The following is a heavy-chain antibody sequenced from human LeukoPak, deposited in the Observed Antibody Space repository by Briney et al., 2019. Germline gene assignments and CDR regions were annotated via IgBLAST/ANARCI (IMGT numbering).Heavy chain of an antibody. V-gene: IGHV3-23*01. J-gene: IGHJ4*02. Sequence: GGSLRLSCAASGFTFSSYGMSWVRQAPGKGLEWVSAISGSGGSTYYADSVKGRFTISRDNSKSTLYLQMNSLRAEDTAVYYCAKYYYGSGSYLFDYWGQGTLVTVSS. CDR2: ISGSGGST. CDR3: AKYYYGSGSYLFDY. CDR1: GFTFSSYG. D-gene: IGHD3-10*01.